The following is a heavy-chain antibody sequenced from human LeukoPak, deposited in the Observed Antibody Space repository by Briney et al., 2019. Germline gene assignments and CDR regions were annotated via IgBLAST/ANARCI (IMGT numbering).Heavy chain of an antibody. CDR1: GYTFTTYY. J-gene: IGHJ4*02. CDR2: INPNSGGT. D-gene: IGHD3-22*01. CDR3: ARDLVYYDSSGYPDY. V-gene: IGHV1-2*02. Sequence: ASVKVSCKASGYTFTTYYMHWVRQAPGQGLEWMGWINPNSGGTNYAQKFQGRVTMTRDTSISTAYMELSRLRSDDTAVYYCARDLVYYDSSGYPDYWGQGTLVTVSS.